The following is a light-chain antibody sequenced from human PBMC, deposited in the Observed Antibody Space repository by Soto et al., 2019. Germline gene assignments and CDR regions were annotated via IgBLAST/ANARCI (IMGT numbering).Light chain of an antibody. CDR3: QQYDYWPPYT. Sequence: EIVMTQCPATLSVSPGERATLSCRASQNISNNLAWYQQEPGRSPRLLIYGASTRATGIPARFSGSGSGTEFTLTISSLQSEDFAVYYCQQYDYWPPYTFGQGTKLEIK. CDR1: QNISNN. J-gene: IGKJ2*01. V-gene: IGKV3-15*01. CDR2: GAS.